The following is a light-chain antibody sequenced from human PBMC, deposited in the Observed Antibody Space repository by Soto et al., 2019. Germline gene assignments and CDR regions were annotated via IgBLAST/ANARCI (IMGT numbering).Light chain of an antibody. CDR2: GAS. Sequence: EIVMTQSPVILSVSPGERATLSCRASQNVNSDLAWYQQKPCQAPRILIYGASTRATDIPARISGSGSGTEFTLTISSLQSEDFAFYYCQQIYHTPLTFGGGTKVEIK. J-gene: IGKJ4*01. CDR1: QNVNSD. CDR3: QQIYHTPLT. V-gene: IGKV3-15*01.